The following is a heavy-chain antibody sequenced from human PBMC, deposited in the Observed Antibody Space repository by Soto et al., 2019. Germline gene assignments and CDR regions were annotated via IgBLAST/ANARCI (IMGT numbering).Heavy chain of an antibody. CDR3: ASSGSYSPPYYYYCMDV. CDR1: GYTFTSYY. D-gene: IGHD1-26*01. CDR2: INPSGGST. J-gene: IGHJ6*02. Sequence: ASVKVSCKASGYTFTSYYMHWVRQAPGQGLEWMGIINPSGGSTSYAQKFQGRVTMTRDTSTSTVYMELSSLRSEDTAVYYCASSGSYSPPYYYYCMDVWGRGTTVTVSS. V-gene: IGHV1-46*01.